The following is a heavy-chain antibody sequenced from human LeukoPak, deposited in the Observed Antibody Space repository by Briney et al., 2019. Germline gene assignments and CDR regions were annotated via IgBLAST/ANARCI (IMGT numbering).Heavy chain of an antibody. D-gene: IGHD2-2*02. J-gene: IGHJ4*02. V-gene: IGHV3-21*01. CDR2: ISSSSSYI. Sequence: GGSLRLSCAASGFTFSSYSMNWVRQAPGKGLEWVSSISSSSSYIYYADSVKGRFIISRDNAKNSLYLQMNSVRPEDTAVYYCARDIPYGLSYFDYWGQGTLVTVSS. CDR3: ARDIPYGLSYFDY. CDR1: GFTFSSYS.